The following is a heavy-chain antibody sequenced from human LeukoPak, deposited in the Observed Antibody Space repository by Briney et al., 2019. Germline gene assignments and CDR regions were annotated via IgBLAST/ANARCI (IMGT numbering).Heavy chain of an antibody. D-gene: IGHD2-21*01. CDR2: ISPNSGGT. CDR1: GYTFTGYY. J-gene: IGHJ3*02. CDR3: ARGYCGGDCYSGDNAFDI. Sequence: ASVKVSCKASGYTFTGYYMHWVRQAPGQGLEWMGWISPNSGGTNYAQKFQGRVTMTRDTSISTAYMELSRLRSDDTAVYYCARGYCGGDCYSGDNAFDIWGQGTMVTVSS. V-gene: IGHV1-2*02.